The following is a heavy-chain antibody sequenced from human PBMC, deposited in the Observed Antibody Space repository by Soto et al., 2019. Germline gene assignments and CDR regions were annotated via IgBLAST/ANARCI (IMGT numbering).Heavy chain of an antibody. J-gene: IGHJ4*02. V-gene: IGHV4-31*03. CDR2: IFYSGTT. D-gene: IGHD2-2*01. CDR3: ARTYASSPYFDY. CDR1: GGSIYSGGYY. Sequence: QVQLQESGPGLVKPSQTLSLTCTVSGGSIYSGGYYWSWLRRHPGKGLEWIGYIFYSGTTYYNPSLKSRVTISLDTSKKQFSLKLTSLTAADTAVYYCARTYASSPYFDYWGQGTLVAVSS.